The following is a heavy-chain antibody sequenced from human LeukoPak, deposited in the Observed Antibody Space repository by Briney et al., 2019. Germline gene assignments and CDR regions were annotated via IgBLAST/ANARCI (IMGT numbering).Heavy chain of an antibody. CDR3: ARDEVGDGCSDY. J-gene: IGHJ4*02. V-gene: IGHV3-7*03. Sequence: GGSLRLSCAASGFMISNFWVNWVRQAPGKGLEWVANIKQDGSEEYYVDSVKGRFTISRDNAKNSLYLQMNSLRAEDTAVYYCARDEVGDGCSDYWGQGTLVTVSS. D-gene: IGHD2-15*01. CDR1: GFMISNFW. CDR2: IKQDGSEE.